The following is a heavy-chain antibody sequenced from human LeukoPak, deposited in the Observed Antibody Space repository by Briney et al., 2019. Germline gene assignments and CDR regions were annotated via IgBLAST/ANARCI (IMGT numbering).Heavy chain of an antibody. J-gene: IGHJ4*02. CDR1: GGSISSGGYY. CDR3: ARVIVGATTWDFDY. CDR2: IYYSGST. Sequence: SETLSLTCTVSGGSISSGGYYWSWIRQHPGKGLEWIGYIYYSGSTYYNPSLKSRVTISVDTSKNQFSLKLSSVTAADTAVYYCARVIVGATTWDFDYWGQGTLVTVSS. V-gene: IGHV4-31*03. D-gene: IGHD1-26*01.